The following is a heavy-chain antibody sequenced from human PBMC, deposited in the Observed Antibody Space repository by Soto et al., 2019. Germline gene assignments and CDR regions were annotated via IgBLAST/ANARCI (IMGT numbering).Heavy chain of an antibody. CDR3: ARGTGDH. CDR1: GGTFTTDT. CDR2: IIPVFGTA. D-gene: IGHD3-9*01. J-gene: IGHJ4*02. V-gene: IGHV1-69*06. Sequence: QVQLVQSGAEVKKPGSSVKVSCKASGGTFTTDTFSWVRQAPGQGLEGMGGIIPVFGTANYAQKFQGRVTITADKSTNTAYMELNSLTSEDTAVYFCARGTGDHWGQGTLVTVSS.